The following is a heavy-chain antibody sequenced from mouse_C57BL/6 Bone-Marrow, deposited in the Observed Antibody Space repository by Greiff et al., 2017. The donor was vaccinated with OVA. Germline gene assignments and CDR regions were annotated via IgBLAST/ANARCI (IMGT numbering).Heavy chain of an antibody. CDR2: ISDGGSYT. CDR3: ARDPQNWEGFAY. Sequence: EVMLVESGGGLVKPGGSLKLSCAASGFTFSSYAMSWVRQTPEKRLEWVATISDGGSYTYYPDNVKGRFTISRDNAKNNLYLQMSHLKSEDTAMYYCARDPQNWEGFAYWGQGTLVTVSA. D-gene: IGHD4-1*01. J-gene: IGHJ3*01. CDR1: GFTFSSYA. V-gene: IGHV5-4*01.